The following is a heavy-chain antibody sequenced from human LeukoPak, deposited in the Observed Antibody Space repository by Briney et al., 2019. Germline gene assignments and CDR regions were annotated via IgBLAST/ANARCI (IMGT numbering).Heavy chain of an antibody. CDR1: GYTFTSYD. D-gene: IGHD2-15*01. V-gene: IGHV1-8*03. Sequence: ASVKVSCKASGYTFTSYDINWVRQATGQGLEWMGWMNPNSGNTGYAQKFQGRVTITRNTYISTAYMELSSLRSEDTAVYYCARGIRVVVVAAPVYYYYYYMDVWGKGTTVTVSS. CDR2: MNPNSGNT. J-gene: IGHJ6*03. CDR3: ARGIRVVVVAAPVYYYYYYMDV.